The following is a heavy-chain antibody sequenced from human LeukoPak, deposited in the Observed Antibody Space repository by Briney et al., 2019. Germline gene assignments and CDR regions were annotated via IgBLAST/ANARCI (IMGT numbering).Heavy chain of an antibody. V-gene: IGHV4-59*01. D-gene: IGHD3-10*01. CDR2: IYYSGST. J-gene: IGHJ5*02. CDR1: GGSISSYY. CDR3: ARLRGDLVTMVRGVIPENWFDP. Sequence: PSETLSLTCTVSGGSISSYYWSWIRQPPGKGLEWIGYIYYSGSTNYNPSLKSRVTISVDTSKNQFSLKLSSVTAADTAVYYCARLRGDLVTMVRGVIPENWFDPWGQGTLVTVSS.